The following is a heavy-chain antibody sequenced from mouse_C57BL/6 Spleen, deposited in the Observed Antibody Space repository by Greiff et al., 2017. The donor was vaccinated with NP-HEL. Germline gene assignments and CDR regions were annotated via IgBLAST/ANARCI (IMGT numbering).Heavy chain of an antibody. V-gene: IGHV1-69*01. D-gene: IGHD2-2*01. J-gene: IGHJ2*01. CDR2: IDPSDSYT. Sequence: VQLQQPGAELVMPGASVKLSCKASGYTFTSYWMHWVKQRPGQGLEWIGEIDPSDSYTNYNQKFKGKSTLTVDKSSSTAYMQLSSLTSEDSAVYYCARFGGYDSDYWGQGTTLTVSS. CDR3: ARFGGYDSDY. CDR1: GYTFTSYW.